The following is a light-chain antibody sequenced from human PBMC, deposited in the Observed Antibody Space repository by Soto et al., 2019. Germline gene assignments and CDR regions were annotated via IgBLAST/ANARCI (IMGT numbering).Light chain of an antibody. CDR1: SSDVGGYNY. Sequence: QSVLTQPASVSGSPGQSITIFCTGTSSDVGGYNYVSWYQQHTGKAPKLLIYEVSSRPSTVSNRFSGSKSGNTASLTVSGLQADDEADYYCSSYTSRSTRVFGGGTKLTVL. CDR2: EVS. CDR3: SSYTSRSTRV. V-gene: IGLV2-14*01. J-gene: IGLJ3*02.